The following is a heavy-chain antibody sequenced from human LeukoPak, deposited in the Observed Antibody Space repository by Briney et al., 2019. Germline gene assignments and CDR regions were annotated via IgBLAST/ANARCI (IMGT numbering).Heavy chain of an antibody. J-gene: IGHJ5*02. CDR2: IKQDGSEK. CDR1: GIILSSYW. D-gene: IGHD3-22*01. Sequence: GGSLRLSCAASGIILSSYWMSWVRQAPGKGLEWVANIKQDGSEKWYVDSVKGRFTISRDNAKNSLYLQMNSLRAEDTAVYYCARDSRGYYDISGYLTWSQGTLVTVSS. V-gene: IGHV3-7*01. CDR3: ARDSRGYYDISGYLT.